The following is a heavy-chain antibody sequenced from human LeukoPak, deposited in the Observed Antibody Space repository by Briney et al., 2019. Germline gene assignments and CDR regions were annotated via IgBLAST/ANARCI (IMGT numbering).Heavy chain of an antibody. CDR2: IKQDGSEK. V-gene: IGHV3-7*01. D-gene: IGHD2-21*01. J-gene: IGHJ5*02. Sequence: SGGSLRLSCAASGFTFSSYWMSWVRQAPGKGLEWVANIKQDGSEKYYVDSVKGRFTISRDNAKNSLYLQMNSLRPDDTALYYCARDGAGIESWVELDPWGQGTQVTVSA. CDR3: ARDGAGIESWVELDP. CDR1: GFTFSSYW.